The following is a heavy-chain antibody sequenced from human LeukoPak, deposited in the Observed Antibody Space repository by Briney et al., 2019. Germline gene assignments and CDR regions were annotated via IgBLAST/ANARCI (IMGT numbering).Heavy chain of an antibody. CDR1: GVSISSYY. D-gene: IGHD6-25*01. J-gene: IGHJ4*02. CDR2: IYYSGST. CDR3: ARGASGWTPY. V-gene: IGHV4-59*01. Sequence: ASETLTLTCTASGVSISSYYWSWIRQPPGKGLEWVGYIYYSGSTNYNPSLKSRVTISVDTSKNQFSLKLSSVTAADTAVYYCARGASGWTPYWGQGTLVTVSS.